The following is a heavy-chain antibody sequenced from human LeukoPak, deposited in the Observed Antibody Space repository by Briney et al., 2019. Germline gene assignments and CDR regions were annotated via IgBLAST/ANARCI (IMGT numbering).Heavy chain of an antibody. Sequence: PGGSLRLSCAASGFTFSSYAVSWVRQAPGKGLAWVSAISDSGGSTQYADSVKGRFTISRDNSKNTLYLQMNSLRAEDTAVYYCAKAGYSYGYPSYYMDVWGKGTTVTVSS. J-gene: IGHJ6*03. CDR1: GFTFSSYA. V-gene: IGHV3-23*01. CDR2: ISDSGGST. D-gene: IGHD5-18*01. CDR3: AKAGYSYGYPSYYMDV.